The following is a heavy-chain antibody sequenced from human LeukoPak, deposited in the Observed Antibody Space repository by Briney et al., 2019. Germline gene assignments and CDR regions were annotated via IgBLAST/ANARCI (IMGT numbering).Heavy chain of an antibody. CDR3: ARNTPRIRQNASDI. D-gene: IGHD2-15*01. V-gene: IGHV4-59*01. CDR1: GGSINNYY. Sequence: KPSETLSLTCTVAGGSINNYYWSWGRQPPGKGLGWFGYIYNSGSTSGSTNYDHSLKSRVTISRDTFKNQFSLKLTSVTAADTAVYYCARNTPRIRQNASDIWGQGAMVTVSS. J-gene: IGHJ3*02. CDR2: IYNSGSTSGST.